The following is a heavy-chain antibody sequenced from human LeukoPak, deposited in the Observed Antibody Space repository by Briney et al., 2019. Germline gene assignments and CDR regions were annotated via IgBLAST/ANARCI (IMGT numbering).Heavy chain of an antibody. Sequence: GGSLRLSCAASGFTFSSYAMTWVRQAPGKGLEWVSTISSSGGRTYYADSVKGRFTISRDNSKNTLYLQMNSLRAEDTAVYYCAKTIAVAGYYFDYWGQGTLVTVSS. V-gene: IGHV3-23*01. CDR1: GFTFSSYA. J-gene: IGHJ4*02. CDR3: AKTIAVAGYYFDY. CDR2: ISSSGGRT. D-gene: IGHD6-19*01.